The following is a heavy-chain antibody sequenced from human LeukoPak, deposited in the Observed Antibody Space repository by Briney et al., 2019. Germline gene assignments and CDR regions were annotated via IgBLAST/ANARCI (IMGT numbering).Heavy chain of an antibody. CDR2: IWNDATNK. CDR3: ARWGSGGLTLDY. D-gene: IGHD3-10*01. J-gene: IGHJ4*02. CDR1: GFTFSYYG. Sequence: GGSLRLSCATSGFTFSYYGMHWVRRAPGKGLEWVAVIWNDATNKYYADSVKGRFTISKDNSRNTLNLQMDSLRAEDTAVYYCARWGSGGLTLDYWGQGTLVTVSS. V-gene: IGHV3-33*01.